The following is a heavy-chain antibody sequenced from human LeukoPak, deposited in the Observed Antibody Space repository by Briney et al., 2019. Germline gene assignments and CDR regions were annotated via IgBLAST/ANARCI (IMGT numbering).Heavy chain of an antibody. CDR1: GGSISSSSNY. CDR3: AKEPTGDKSFDY. Sequence: SETLSLTCTVSGGSISSSSNYWGWIRQPPGKGPEWIVTVFYSGGTYGPTYYNPSLKSRVTISVDTSKNQFSLDWSFVTAAYTAVYYCAKEPTGDKSFDYWGQGNLVTVSS. J-gene: IGHJ4*02. V-gene: IGHV4-39*07. CDR2: VFYSGGTYGPT. D-gene: IGHD7-27*01.